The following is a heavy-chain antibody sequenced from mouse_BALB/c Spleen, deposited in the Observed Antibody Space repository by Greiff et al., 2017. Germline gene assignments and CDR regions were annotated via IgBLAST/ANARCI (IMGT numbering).Heavy chain of an antibody. CDR3: ASPFYDGPFAY. Sequence: VQLQQSGPELVRPGESVKISCKGSGYTFTDYAMHWVKQSHAKSLEWIGVISIYYDNTNYNQKFKGKATMTVDKSSSTAYMELRSLTSEDSAVYYCASPFYDGPFAYWGQGTLVTVSA. D-gene: IGHD2-3*01. CDR1: GYTFTDYA. CDR2: ISIYYDNT. J-gene: IGHJ3*01. V-gene: IGHV1-67*01.